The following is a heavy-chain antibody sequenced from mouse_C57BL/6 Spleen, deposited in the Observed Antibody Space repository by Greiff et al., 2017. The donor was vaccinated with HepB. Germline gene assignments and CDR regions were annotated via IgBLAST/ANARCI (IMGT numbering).Heavy chain of an antibody. CDR3: ARRPL. CDR1: GYTFTDYE. V-gene: IGHV1-15*01. CDR2: IDPETGGT. Sequence: QVHVQQSGAELVRPGASVTLSCKASGYTFTDYEMHWVKQTPVHGLEWIGAIDPETGGTAYNQKFKGKATLTADKSSSTAYMELRSLTSEDSAVYDCARRPLWGQGTTLTVSS. J-gene: IGHJ2*01.